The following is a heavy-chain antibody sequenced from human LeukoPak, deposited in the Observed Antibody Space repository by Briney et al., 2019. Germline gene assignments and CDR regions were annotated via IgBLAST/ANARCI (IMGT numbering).Heavy chain of an antibody. CDR2: IYYSGST. J-gene: IGHJ4*02. CDR1: GGSISSYY. D-gene: IGHD3-10*01. Sequence: SETLSLTCTVSGGSISSYYWSWIRQPPGKGLEWIGYIYYSGSTNYNPSLKSRVTISVDTSKNQFSLKLSSVTAADTAVYYCARAMVRGVIPDYWGQGTLVTVS. CDR3: ARAMVRGVIPDY. V-gene: IGHV4-59*01.